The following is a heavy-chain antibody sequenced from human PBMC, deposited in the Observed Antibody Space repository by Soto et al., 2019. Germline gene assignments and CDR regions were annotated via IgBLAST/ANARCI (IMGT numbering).Heavy chain of an antibody. CDR3: ARDLAAAVTNIYAFDI. Sequence: SVKVSCKASRGTFSSYAISWVRQAPGQGLEWMGGIIPIFGTANYAQKFQGRVTITADESTSTAYMELSSLRSEDTAVYYCARDLAAAVTNIYAFDIWVQGTMFTVSS. CDR1: RGTFSSYA. D-gene: IGHD6-13*01. J-gene: IGHJ3*02. V-gene: IGHV1-69*13. CDR2: IIPIFGTA.